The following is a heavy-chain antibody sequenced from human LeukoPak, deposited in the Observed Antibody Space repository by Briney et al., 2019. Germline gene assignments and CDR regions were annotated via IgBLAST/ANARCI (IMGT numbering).Heavy chain of an antibody. Sequence: GASVKVSCKTSGYTFTGYGISWVRQAPGQGLEWMGWISAYNGNTNYAQKVQGRVTMTTDTSTSTAYMELRSLRSDDTAVYYCARGLQENLAWLTAFSAFDIWGQGTMVTVSS. CDR3: ARGLQENLAWLTAFSAFDI. CDR2: ISAYNGNT. D-gene: IGHD6-19*01. J-gene: IGHJ3*02. CDR1: GYTFTGYG. V-gene: IGHV1-18*01.